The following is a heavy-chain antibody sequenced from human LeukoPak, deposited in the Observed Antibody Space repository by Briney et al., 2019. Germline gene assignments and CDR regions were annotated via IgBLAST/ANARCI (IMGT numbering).Heavy chain of an antibody. CDR3: GKTTTGYSSGRYPGWPVDY. CDR1: GFTFNSYA. CDR2: IFGSGGSA. J-gene: IGHJ4*02. V-gene: IGHV3-23*01. Sequence: GGSLRLSCAASGFTFNSYAMYWVRQAPGKELEWVSGIFGSGGSAHYADSVKGRFTISRDNSKNTVYLQMDSLRVEDTAVYYCGKTTTGYSSGRYPGWPVDYWGQGTLVTVSS. D-gene: IGHD6-19*01.